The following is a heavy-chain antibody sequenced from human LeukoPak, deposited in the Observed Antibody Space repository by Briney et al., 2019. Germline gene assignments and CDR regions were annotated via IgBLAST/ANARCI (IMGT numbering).Heavy chain of an antibody. CDR3: ARDFPYPKEVPPCYFDY. V-gene: IGHV3-30-3*01. CDR1: GFTVSSYA. CDR2: ISYDGSNK. J-gene: IGHJ4*02. Sequence: GGSLRLSCAASGFTVSSYAMHWVRQAPGKGLEWVAVISYDGSNKYYADSVKGRFTISRGNSKNTLYLQMNSLRAEDTAVYYCARDFPYPKEVPPCYFDYWGQGTLVTVSS. D-gene: IGHD2-21*01.